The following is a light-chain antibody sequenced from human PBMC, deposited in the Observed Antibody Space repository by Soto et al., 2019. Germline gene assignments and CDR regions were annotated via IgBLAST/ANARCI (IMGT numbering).Light chain of an antibody. Sequence: DIQMTQSPSTLSASVGDRVTITCRASQRISSWLAWYQQKPGKAPKLLIYKASSLESGVPSRFSGSGSGTEFTLTISSLQPHDFATYYCQQQNTFGQGTKLEIK. V-gene: IGKV1-5*03. CDR2: KAS. CDR3: QQQNT. J-gene: IGKJ2*01. CDR1: QRISSW.